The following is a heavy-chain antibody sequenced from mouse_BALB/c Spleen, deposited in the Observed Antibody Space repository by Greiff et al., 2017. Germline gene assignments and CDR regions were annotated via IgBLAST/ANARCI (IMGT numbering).Heavy chain of an antibody. D-gene: IGHD2-1*01. CDR1: GYAFSSYW. V-gene: IGHV1-80*01. CDR3: ARFGDGNYGYYFDY. Sequence: QVQLKQSGAELVRPGSSVKISCKASGYAFSSYWMNWVKQRPGQGLEWIGQIYPGDGDTNYNGKFKGKATLTADKSSSTAYMQLSSLTSEDSAVYFRARFGDGNYGYYFDYWGQGTTLTVSS. CDR2: IYPGDGDT. J-gene: IGHJ2*01.